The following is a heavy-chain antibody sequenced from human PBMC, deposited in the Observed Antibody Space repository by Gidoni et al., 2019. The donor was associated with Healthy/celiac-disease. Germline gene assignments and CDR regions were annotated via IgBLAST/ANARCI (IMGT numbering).Heavy chain of an antibody. J-gene: IGHJ6*02. D-gene: IGHD6-13*01. CDR2: IGTAGDP. CDR3: ARSPAGYSSSWLVMDV. Sequence: EVQLVESGGGLVQPGGSLRLSGAASGFTFSSYDMHWVRHATGKGLEWVSAIGTAGDPYYPGSVKGRFTISRENAKNSLYLQMNSLRAGDTAVYYCARSPAGYSSSWLVMDVWGQGTTVTVSS. V-gene: IGHV3-13*05. CDR1: GFTFSSYD.